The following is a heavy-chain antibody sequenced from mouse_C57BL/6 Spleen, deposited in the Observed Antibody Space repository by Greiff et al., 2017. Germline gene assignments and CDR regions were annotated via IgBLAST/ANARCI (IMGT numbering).Heavy chain of an antibody. CDR2: IDPSSGGT. CDR3: ARGSGEGYYESAMDY. D-gene: IGHD2-3*01. J-gene: IGHJ4*01. CDR1: GYTFTSYW. V-gene: IGHV1-72*01. Sequence: QVQLQQPGAELVKPGASVKLSCKASGYTFTSYWMHWVKQRPGRGLEWIGRIDPSSGGTKYNEKFKSKATLTVDKPSSTAYMQRSSLTSEDSAVYYCARGSGEGYYESAMDYWGQGTSVTVSS.